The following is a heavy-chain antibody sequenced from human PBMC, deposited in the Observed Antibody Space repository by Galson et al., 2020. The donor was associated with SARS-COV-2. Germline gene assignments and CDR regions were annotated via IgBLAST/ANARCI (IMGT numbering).Heavy chain of an antibody. V-gene: IGHV4-61*09. D-gene: IGHD2-15*01. CDR2: IYSRGKT. Sequence: SETLSLTCSVSGGPLSSADYYWSWIRQPAGKALEWIGHIYSRGKTNYNPSLRSRVTISVDTSKNQFSLNLTSLTAADTAVYFCARDGGGGQYCSGVNCNRASDIWGQGTMVTVSS. CDR3: ARDGGGGQYCSGVNCNRASDI. J-gene: IGHJ3*02. CDR1: GGPLSSADYY.